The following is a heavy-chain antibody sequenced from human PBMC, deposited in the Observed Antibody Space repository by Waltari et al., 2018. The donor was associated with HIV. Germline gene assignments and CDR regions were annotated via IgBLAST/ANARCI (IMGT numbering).Heavy chain of an antibody. V-gene: IGHV1-18*01. D-gene: IGHD2-2*01. Sequence: QVQLVQSGAEVKKPGASVKVSCKASGYSFTTSGTTWVRQAPGQGLEWMGWISGYNGNTNYAQKLQGRITMTTDTSTNTAYMELRSLRSDDTAMYFCARQACTSSTCLFMDEFDIWGQGTMVTVSS. CDR2: ISGYNGNT. CDR1: GYSFTTSG. J-gene: IGHJ3*02. CDR3: ARQACTSSTCLFMDEFDI.